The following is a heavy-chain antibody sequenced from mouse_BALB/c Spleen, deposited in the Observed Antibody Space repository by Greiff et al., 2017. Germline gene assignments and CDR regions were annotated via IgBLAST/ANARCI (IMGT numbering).Heavy chain of an antibody. CDR2: ISDGGSYT. Sequence: EVKLVESGGGLVKPGGSLKLSCAASGFTFSDYYMYWVRQTPEKRLEWVATISDGGSYTYYPDSVKGRFTISRDNAKNNLYLQMSSLKSDDTAMYYCARQERYDGFDYWGQGTTLTVSS. CDR3: ARQERYDGFDY. V-gene: IGHV5-4*02. J-gene: IGHJ2*01. CDR1: GFTFSDYY. D-gene: IGHD2-14*01.